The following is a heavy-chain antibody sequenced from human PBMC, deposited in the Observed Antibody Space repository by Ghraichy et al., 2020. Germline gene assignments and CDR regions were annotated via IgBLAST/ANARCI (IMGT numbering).Heavy chain of an antibody. CDR1: GDSISSSNW. D-gene: IGHD2-8*01. J-gene: IGHJ4*02. Sequence: SQTLSLTCGVSGDSISSSNWWTWVRQPPGKGLEWIGEIYHIGTTNFNPSLKSRVTISVDKSNNHFSLNLSSVTAADTAVYYCARGLCTKAMDHWGQGTLVTVSS. CDR3: ARGLCTKAMDH. V-gene: IGHV4-4*02. CDR2: IYHIGTT.